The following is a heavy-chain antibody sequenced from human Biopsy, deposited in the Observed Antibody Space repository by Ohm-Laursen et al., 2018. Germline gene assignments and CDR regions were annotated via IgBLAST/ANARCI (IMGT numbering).Heavy chain of an antibody. D-gene: IGHD3-10*01. J-gene: IGHJ4*02. CDR1: GFTFGDYY. V-gene: IGHV3-11*01. CDR3: ATDGAGSYNEN. CDR2: ISGSGVTK. Sequence: SLRLSCADSGFTFGDYYMSWIRQAPGKGLEWLSYISGSGVTKMYADSVKGRFTVSRDNAKNSLYLEMNNLTVEDTAVYYCATDGAGSYNENWGQGTLVSVSS.